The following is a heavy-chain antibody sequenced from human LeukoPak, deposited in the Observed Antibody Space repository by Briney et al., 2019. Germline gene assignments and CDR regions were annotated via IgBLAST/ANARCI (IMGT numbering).Heavy chain of an antibody. Sequence: GGSPRLSCAASGFTFSRYSMSWVRQAPGKGLEWVSSITSSSSYIYYADSVKGRFTISRDNAKNSLYLQMNSLRAEDTAVYYCAREAFYDYVWGSYPRLFDSWGQGTLVTVSS. D-gene: IGHD3-16*02. CDR1: GFTFSRYS. CDR3: AREAFYDYVWGSYPRLFDS. CDR2: ITSSSSYI. J-gene: IGHJ4*02. V-gene: IGHV3-21*01.